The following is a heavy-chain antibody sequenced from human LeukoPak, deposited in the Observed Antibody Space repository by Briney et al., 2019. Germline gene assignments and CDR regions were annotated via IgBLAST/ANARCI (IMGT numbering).Heavy chain of an antibody. D-gene: IGHD2-15*01. CDR1: GFTFYNYA. J-gene: IGHJ5*01. CDR2: LIDSGDTT. CDR3: VKEGGSFLTWFDS. V-gene: IGHV3-23*01. Sequence: PGGSLRLSCAASGFTFYNYAMSWVRQAPGKGLEWVSALIDSGDTTYYADSVKGRFTISRDNSKNTLFLQMNSLTAEDTAIYYCVKEGGSFLTWFDSWGQGSLVTASS.